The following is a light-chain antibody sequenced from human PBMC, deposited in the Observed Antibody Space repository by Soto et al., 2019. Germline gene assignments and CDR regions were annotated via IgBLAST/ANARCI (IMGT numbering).Light chain of an antibody. CDR3: QQYNNWPLT. Sequence: IVLTQSPATLSVSPGERATLSCRASRSVSSNLAWHQQRPGQAPRLLIYGASTGATGVPARFSGGGSGTEFTLTITSLQSEDFAVYWCQQYNNWPLTFGPGTRLEIK. CDR1: RSVSSN. J-gene: IGKJ5*01. V-gene: IGKV3D-15*01. CDR2: GAS.